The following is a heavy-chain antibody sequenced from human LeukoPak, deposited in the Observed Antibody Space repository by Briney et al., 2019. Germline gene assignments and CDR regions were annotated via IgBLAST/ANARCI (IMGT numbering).Heavy chain of an antibody. CDR1: GYTFTGYY. V-gene: IGHV1-2*02. Sequence: GASVEVSCKASGYTFTGYYMHWVRQAPGQGLEWMGWINPNSGGTNYAQKFQGRVTMTRDTSISTAYMELSRLRSDDTAVYYCAVTHKYQLLSYYFDYWGQGTLVTVSS. D-gene: IGHD2-2*01. CDR3: AVTHKYQLLSYYFDY. J-gene: IGHJ4*02. CDR2: INPNSGGT.